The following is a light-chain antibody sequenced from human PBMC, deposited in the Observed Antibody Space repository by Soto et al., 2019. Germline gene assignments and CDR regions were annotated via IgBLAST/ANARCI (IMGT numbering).Light chain of an antibody. J-gene: IGLJ2*01. CDR3: YSYAGSNNWGV. Sequence: QSALTQPPSASGSPGQSVAISCTGTSSDVGGYNYVSWYQQHPGKAPKLMIYEVSKRPSGVPNRFSGSKSGNTASLTVSGLQTEDEEVYYCYSYAGSNNWGVFGGGTKLTVL. CDR2: EVS. V-gene: IGLV2-8*01. CDR1: SSDVGGYNY.